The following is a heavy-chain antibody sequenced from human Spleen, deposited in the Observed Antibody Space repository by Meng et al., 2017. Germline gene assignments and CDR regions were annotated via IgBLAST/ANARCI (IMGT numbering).Heavy chain of an antibody. CDR1: GYTFTGYY. Sequence: ASVQVSCKASGYTFTGYYLHWVRQAPGQGLEWMGWINPNSGDTRYAQKFQGRVTMTRDTSISTAYMEMISLRSGEAAVYYCAFGTVDAFDMWGQGTKVTVSS. J-gene: IGHJ3*02. D-gene: IGHD4-17*01. CDR3: AFGTVDAFDM. CDR2: INPNSGDT. V-gene: IGHV1-2*02.